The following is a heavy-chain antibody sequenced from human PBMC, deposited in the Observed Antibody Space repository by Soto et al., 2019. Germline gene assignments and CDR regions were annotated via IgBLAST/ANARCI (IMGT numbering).Heavy chain of an antibody. V-gene: IGHV4-34*01. D-gene: IGHD6-13*01. CDR1: GGSFSGYY. J-gene: IGHJ4*02. Sequence: SETLSLTCAVYGGSFSGYYWTWIRQSPGKGLEWIGEISHSGRTNYNPSLKSRVTISVDTSKNQFSLKVSSVTAADTGMYYCARNGGSTWYYFDSWGQGTVVTVSS. CDR2: ISHSGRT. CDR3: ARNGGSTWYYFDS.